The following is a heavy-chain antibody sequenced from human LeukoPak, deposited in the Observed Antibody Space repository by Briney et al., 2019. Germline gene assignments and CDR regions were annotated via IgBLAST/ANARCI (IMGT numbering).Heavy chain of an antibody. Sequence: ASVKVSCKASGGTFSSYAISWVRQAPGQGLEWMGGIIPIFGTANYAQKFQGRVTITADESTSTAYMELSSLRSEDTAVYYCARTVRLGGLSFDPWGQGTLVTVSS. CDR2: IIPIFGTA. CDR3: ARTVRLGGLSFDP. D-gene: IGHD3-16*02. CDR1: GGTFSSYA. J-gene: IGHJ5*02. V-gene: IGHV1-69*13.